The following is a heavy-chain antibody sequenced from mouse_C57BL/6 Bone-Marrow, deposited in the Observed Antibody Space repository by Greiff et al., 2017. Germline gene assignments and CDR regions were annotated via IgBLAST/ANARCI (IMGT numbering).Heavy chain of an antibody. CDR1: GFNIKDDY. Sequence: VQLQQSGAELVRPGASVKLSCTASGFNIKDDYMHWVKQRPEQGLEWIGWIDPENGATEYASKFQGKATITADTSSNTAYLQLSSLTSEDTAVYYCTTGMTTVVDYWGQGTTLTVSS. CDR2: IDPENGAT. V-gene: IGHV14-4*01. D-gene: IGHD1-1*01. J-gene: IGHJ2*01. CDR3: TTGMTTVVDY.